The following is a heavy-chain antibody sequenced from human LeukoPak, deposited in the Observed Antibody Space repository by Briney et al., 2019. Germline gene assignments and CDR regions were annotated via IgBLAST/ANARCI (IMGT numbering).Heavy chain of an antibody. J-gene: IGHJ4*02. V-gene: IGHV3-30*03. CDR3: AIQGSGSFINYY. Sequence: GRSLRLSCAASGLSFENYGMDWVRQVPGKGLEWVSAISYDGKYKYYADSVKGRFTISRDNSKNTLYLQMNSLRLEDTAVYYCAIQGSGSFINYYWGQGTPVTVSS. CDR2: ISYDGKYK. CDR1: GLSFENYG. D-gene: IGHD1-26*01.